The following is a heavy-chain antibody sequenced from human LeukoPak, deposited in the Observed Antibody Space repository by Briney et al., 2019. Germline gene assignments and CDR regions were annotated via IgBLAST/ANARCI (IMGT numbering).Heavy chain of an antibody. J-gene: IGHJ4*02. Sequence: SETLSLTCTVSGGSISSGGYYWSWIRQHPGKGLEWIGYIYYSGNTYYNPSLKSRVTISVDTSKNQFSLKLSSVTAADTAVYYCARRAYDLIDYWGQGTLVTVSS. CDR1: GGSISSGGYY. D-gene: IGHD2-21*01. CDR2: IYYSGNT. V-gene: IGHV4-31*03. CDR3: ARRAYDLIDY.